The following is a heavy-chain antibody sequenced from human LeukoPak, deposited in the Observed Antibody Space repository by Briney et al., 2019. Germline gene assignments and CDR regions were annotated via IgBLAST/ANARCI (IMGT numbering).Heavy chain of an antibody. CDR2: SYSGGST. J-gene: IGHJ6*02. Sequence: PGGSLRLSCAASGFTVSSNYMSWVRQAPGTGLEWVSVSYSGGSTYYADSVKGRFTISRDNSKNTLYLQMNSLRAEDTAVYYCARDQIAAAGTPIGYYGMDVWGQGTTVTVSS. V-gene: IGHV3-53*01. CDR3: ARDQIAAAGTPIGYYGMDV. CDR1: GFTVSSNY. D-gene: IGHD6-13*01.